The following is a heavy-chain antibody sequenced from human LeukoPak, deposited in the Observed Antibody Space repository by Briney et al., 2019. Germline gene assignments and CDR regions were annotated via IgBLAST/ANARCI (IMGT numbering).Heavy chain of an antibody. CDR1: GLTFSSYW. Sequence: GGSLRLSCAASGLTFSSYWMSWVRQAPGKGLGWVANIKQDGSEKYYVDSVKGRFTISRDNAKNSLYLQMNSLRAEDTAVYYCARGRTLNYYYMDVWGKGTTVTVSS. CDR3: ARGRTLNYYYMDV. CDR2: IKQDGSEK. V-gene: IGHV3-7*04. J-gene: IGHJ6*03.